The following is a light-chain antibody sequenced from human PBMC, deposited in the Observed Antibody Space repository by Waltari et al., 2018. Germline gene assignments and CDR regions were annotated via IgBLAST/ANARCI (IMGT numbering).Light chain of an antibody. CDR1: QSLLYSSNNKNY. CDR2: WAS. Sequence: DIVMTQSPDSLAVSLGERATINCKSSQSLLYSSNNKNYLAWYQQKPGQSPKLLISWASTRQSGVPDRFSGSSSGNTASLTITGAQAEDEADYYCNSRDSSGNHWVFGGGTK. V-gene: IGKV4-1*01. J-gene: IGKJ4*02. CDR3: NSRDSSGNHWV.